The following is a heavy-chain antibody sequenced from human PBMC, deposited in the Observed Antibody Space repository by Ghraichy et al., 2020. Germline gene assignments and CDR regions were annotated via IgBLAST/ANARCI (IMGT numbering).Heavy chain of an antibody. CDR3: TRDFHEGCYFGS. J-gene: IGHJ4*02. CDR2: TFYRSKCIT. D-gene: IGHD1-1*01. Sequence: SETLSLTCAISGDSVSNNTTSWSWIRQSPSRGLEWLGRTFYRSKCITNYAVSLESRITIDPDTSKNQLSLHLNSATPAYTAGYYCTRDFHEGCYFGSWGQGTLVTVSS. V-gene: IGHV6-1*01. CDR1: GDSVSNNTTS.